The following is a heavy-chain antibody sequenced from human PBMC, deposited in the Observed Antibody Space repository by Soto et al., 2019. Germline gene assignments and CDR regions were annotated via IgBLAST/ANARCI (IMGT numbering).Heavy chain of an antibody. CDR1: GGSISSYY. CDR2: IYYSGST. J-gene: IGHJ6*02. V-gene: IGHV4-59*01. CDR3: ARVPGNYYYYGMDV. Sequence: PETLSLSCTVSGGSISSYYWSWIRQPPGKGLEWIGYIYYSGSTNYNPSLKSRVTISVDTSKNQFSLKLSSVTAADTAVYYCARVPGNYYYYGMDVWGQGTTVTVSS.